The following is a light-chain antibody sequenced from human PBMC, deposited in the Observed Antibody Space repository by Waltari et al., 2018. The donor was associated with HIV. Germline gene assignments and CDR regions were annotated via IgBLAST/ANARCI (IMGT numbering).Light chain of an antibody. CDR2: KNY. CDR3: VGGDGSRSGYV. CDR1: SSNIGNDN. J-gene: IGLJ1*01. V-gene: IGLV1-47*01. Sequence: QSVLTPPPSASGPPGQTVTISCSGSSSNIGNDNVYWYQQHPGMTPKLLIYKNYQRPSGVPVRFAGCKSRTSASLAISGVRSEDEADYDCVGGDGSRSGYVFGARTKVTV.